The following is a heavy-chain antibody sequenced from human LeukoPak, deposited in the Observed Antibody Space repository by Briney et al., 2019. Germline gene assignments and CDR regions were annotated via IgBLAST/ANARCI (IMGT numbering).Heavy chain of an antibody. CDR3: ARDPSNTSGSYVYFDY. V-gene: IGHV1-18*01. CDR2: INCYNGDT. D-gene: IGHD6-19*01. Sequence: ASVKVSCKASGYTFNRYGISWVRQAPGQGLEWMGWINCYNGDTKYAQKFQGRVSMTTDTSTSTAHMELRSLRSDDTAVYYCARDPSNTSGSYVYFDYWGQGALVTVSS. CDR1: GYTFNRYG. J-gene: IGHJ4*02.